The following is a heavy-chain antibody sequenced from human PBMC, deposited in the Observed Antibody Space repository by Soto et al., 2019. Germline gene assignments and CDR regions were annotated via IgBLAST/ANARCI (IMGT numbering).Heavy chain of an antibody. CDR3: ARARGFDS. J-gene: IGHJ5*01. CDR1: GFTFSNHW. Sequence: GGSLRLSCAGSGFTFSNHWMNWVRQAPGKGLEWVANIKADGSEKYYVDSVKGRFTISRDNAKNSLYLQMNSLRAEDTAVYYCARARGFDSWGQGTLVTVSS. CDR2: IKADGSEK. V-gene: IGHV3-7*03.